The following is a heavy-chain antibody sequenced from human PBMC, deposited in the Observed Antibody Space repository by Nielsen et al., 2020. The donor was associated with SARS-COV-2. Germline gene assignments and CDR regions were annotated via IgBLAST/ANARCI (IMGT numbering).Heavy chain of an antibody. J-gene: IGHJ4*02. D-gene: IGHD6-13*01. CDR1: GFTFSSYG. V-gene: IGHV3-21*01. CDR3: ARDGIAAAGTVY. CDR2: ISSSSSYI. Sequence: GGSLRLSCAASGFTFSSYGMNWVRQAPGKGLEWVSSISSSSSYIYYADSVKGRFTISRDNAKNSLYLQMNSLRAEDTAVYYCARDGIAAAGTVYWGQGTLVTVSS.